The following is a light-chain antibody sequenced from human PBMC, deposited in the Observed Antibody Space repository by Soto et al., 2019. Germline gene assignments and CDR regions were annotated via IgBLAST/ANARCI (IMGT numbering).Light chain of an antibody. CDR2: KAS. CDR1: SSDVGGYDY. V-gene: IGLV2-14*01. J-gene: IGLJ1*01. CDR3: SSYTSGSTRYV. Sequence: QSALTQPASVSGSPGQSITISCTGTSSDVGGYDYVSWYQQHPGKAPRLMIYKASNRPSGVSHRFSGSRSGNTASLTISGLQAEDEADYYCSSYTSGSTRYVFGTGPTVTVL.